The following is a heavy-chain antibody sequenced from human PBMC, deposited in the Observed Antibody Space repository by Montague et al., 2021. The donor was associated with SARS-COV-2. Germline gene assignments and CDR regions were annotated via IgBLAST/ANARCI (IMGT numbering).Heavy chain of an antibody. D-gene: IGHD1-1*01. Sequence: CAISGDSVSSNSATWNWVRRSPSRGLEWLGRTYYRSKWYNDYAXXXRGRVTINPDTSKNQFSLQLNSVTPEDTAIYYCTSGREGNYNVMDVWGQGTTVTVSS. J-gene: IGHJ6*02. CDR2: TYYRSKWYN. CDR1: GDSVSSNSAT. CDR3: TSGREGNYNVMDV. V-gene: IGHV6-1*01.